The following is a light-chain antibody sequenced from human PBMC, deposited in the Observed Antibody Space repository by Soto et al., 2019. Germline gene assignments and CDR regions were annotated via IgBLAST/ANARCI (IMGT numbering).Light chain of an antibody. CDR2: LGS. Sequence: DIVMTQSPLYLPVTPGEPASISCRSSQSLLHSNGYTYLDWYLQKPGQSPRLLIYLGSNRASGVPDRFSGSVSGADFTLKISRVEAEDVGVYYCMQALQTPLYTFGQGTKLQI. J-gene: IGKJ2*01. CDR1: QSLLHSNGYTY. V-gene: IGKV2-28*01. CDR3: MQALQTPLYT.